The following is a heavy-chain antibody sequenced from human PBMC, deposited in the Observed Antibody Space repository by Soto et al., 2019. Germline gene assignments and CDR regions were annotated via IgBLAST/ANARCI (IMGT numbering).Heavy chain of an antibody. J-gene: IGHJ3*02. CDR1: GFTFTSSA. CDR2: IVVGSGNT. V-gene: IGHV1-58*02. D-gene: IGHD3-16*02. Sequence: QMQLVQSGPEVKKPGTSVKVSCKASGFTFTSSAMQWVRQARGQRLEWIGWIVVGSGNTNYAQKFQERVTITRDMSTSTAYMELSSLRSEDTAVYYCAADPKIYYDYIWGSYQPAFDIWGQGTMVTVSS. CDR3: AADPKIYYDYIWGSYQPAFDI.